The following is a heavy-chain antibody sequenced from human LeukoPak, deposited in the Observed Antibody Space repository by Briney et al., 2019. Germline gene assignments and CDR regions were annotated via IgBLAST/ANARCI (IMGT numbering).Heavy chain of an antibody. D-gene: IGHD1-26*01. CDR2: IYYSGST. V-gene: IGHV4-59*08. CDR3: ARHGIVGATTGEDYYFDY. J-gene: IGHJ4*02. Sequence: SETLSLTCTVSGXSISSYYWSWIRQPPGKGQEWIGYIYYSGSTNYNPSLKSRVTISVDTSKNQFSLKLSSVTAADTAVYYCARHGIVGATTGEDYYFDYWGQGTLVTVSS. CDR1: GXSISSYY.